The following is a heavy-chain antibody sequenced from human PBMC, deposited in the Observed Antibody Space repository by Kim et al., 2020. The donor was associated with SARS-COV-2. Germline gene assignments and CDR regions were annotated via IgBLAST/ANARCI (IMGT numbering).Heavy chain of an antibody. CDR2: IIPIFGTA. J-gene: IGHJ5*02. CDR1: GGTFSSYA. CDR3: ARGGWLQLLGYNWFDP. V-gene: IGHV1-69*13. D-gene: IGHD5-12*01. Sequence: SVKVSCKASGGTFSSYAISWVRQAPGQGLEWMGGIIPIFGTANYAQKFQGRVTITADESTSTAYMELSSLRSEDTAVYYCARGGWLQLLGYNWFDPWGQGTLVTVSS.